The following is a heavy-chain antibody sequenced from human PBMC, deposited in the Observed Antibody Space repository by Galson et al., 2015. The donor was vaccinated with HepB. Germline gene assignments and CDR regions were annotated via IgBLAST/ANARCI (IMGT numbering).Heavy chain of an antibody. Sequence: SVKVSCKASGGTFSSYAISWVRQAPGQGLEWMGGIIPIFGTASYAQKFQGRVTITADKSTSTAYMELSSLRSEDTAVYYCARGVPGTTYYYGMDVWGQGTTVTVSS. D-gene: IGHD1-7*01. CDR2: IIPIFGTA. J-gene: IGHJ6*02. CDR1: GGTFSSYA. CDR3: ARGVPGTTYYYGMDV. V-gene: IGHV1-69*06.